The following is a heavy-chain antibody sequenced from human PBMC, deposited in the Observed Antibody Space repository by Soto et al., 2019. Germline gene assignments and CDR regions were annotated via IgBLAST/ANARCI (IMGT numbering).Heavy chain of an antibody. V-gene: IGHV4-39*01. Sequence: SETLSLTCTVSGRSISSSSYYWGWIRQPPGKGLEWIGSIYYSGSTYYNPSLKSRVTISVDTSKNQFSLKLSSVTAADTAVYYCARPIGYYYYGMDVWGQGTTVT. J-gene: IGHJ6*02. CDR3: ARPIGYYYYGMDV. CDR1: GRSISSSSYY. CDR2: IYYSGST.